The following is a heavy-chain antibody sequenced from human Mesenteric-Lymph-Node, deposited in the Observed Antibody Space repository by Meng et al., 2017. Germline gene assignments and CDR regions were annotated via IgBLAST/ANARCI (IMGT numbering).Heavy chain of an antibody. CDR2: ISYDGSDK. CDR3: ARDDQGDYGGNSSFDY. J-gene: IGHJ4*02. Sequence: QVQLGESGGGVVQPGRSLRLSCAASGFSFSNFPMHWVRQAPGKGLEWVAVISYDGSDKIYADSVKGRFTISRDNSKNTLYLQMNSLRAEDTAVYYCARDDQGDYGGNSSFDYWGQGTLVTVSS. CDR1: GFSFSNFP. V-gene: IGHV3-30*01. D-gene: IGHD4-23*01.